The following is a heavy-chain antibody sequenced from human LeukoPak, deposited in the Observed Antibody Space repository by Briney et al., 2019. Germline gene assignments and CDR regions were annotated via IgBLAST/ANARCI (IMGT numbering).Heavy chain of an antibody. V-gene: IGHV4-39*01. J-gene: IGHJ4*02. CDR1: GGSISNSPYY. Sequence: SETLSLTCNVSGGSISNSPYYWGWIRQPPGKGLEWIGSMHYSGTTYHNPSLRSRVTISVDTSKNQFSLRLISVTAADTAVYYCARNDRGRPADYWGQGTLVTVSS. CDR3: ARNDRGRPADY. D-gene: IGHD1-26*01. CDR2: MHYSGTT.